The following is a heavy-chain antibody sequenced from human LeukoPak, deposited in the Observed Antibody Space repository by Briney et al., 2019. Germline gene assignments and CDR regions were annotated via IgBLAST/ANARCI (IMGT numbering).Heavy chain of an antibody. CDR1: GYTLTELS. V-gene: IGHV1-24*01. J-gene: IGHJ4*02. CDR3: ATSRVGDTVSLDY. CDR2: FEPEDAKT. Sequence: ASVEVSCKVSGYTLTELSIHWVRQSPGKGLEWMGGFEPEDAKTFYAQRFQGRITMTEDTSTNTGYMNLSSLRSEDTAIYYCATSRVGDTVSLDYWGQGSLVTVSS. D-gene: IGHD1-26*01.